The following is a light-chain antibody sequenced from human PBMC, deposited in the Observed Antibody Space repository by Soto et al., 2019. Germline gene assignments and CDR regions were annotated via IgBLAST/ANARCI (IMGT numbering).Light chain of an antibody. Sequence: EMVMTQSPATLSVSPGERVTLSCRASESVHRNLAGYQQKPGQGPSLLIYHASTRATGVPDRFTGSGSGTEFTLPISSLQSEDPRLYHCQHYSNCPPTFGPGTQVQLK. CDR2: HAS. CDR3: QHYSNCPPT. V-gene: IGKV3-15*01. J-gene: IGKJ3*01. CDR1: ESVHRN.